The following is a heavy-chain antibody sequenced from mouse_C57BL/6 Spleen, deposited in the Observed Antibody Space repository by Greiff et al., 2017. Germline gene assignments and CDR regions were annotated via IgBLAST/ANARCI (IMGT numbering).Heavy chain of an antibody. CDR1: GYAFSSSW. V-gene: IGHV1-82*01. D-gene: IGHD1-1*01. J-gene: IGHJ1*03. CDR3: ATHYYGSSSYWYFDV. CDR2: IYPGDGDT. Sequence: QVQLQQSGPELVKPGASVKISCKASGYAFSSSWMNWVKQRPGKGLEWIGRIYPGDGDTNYNRKFKGKATLTADKSSSTAYMQLSSLTSEDSAVYFCATHYYGSSSYWYFDVWGTGTTVTVSS.